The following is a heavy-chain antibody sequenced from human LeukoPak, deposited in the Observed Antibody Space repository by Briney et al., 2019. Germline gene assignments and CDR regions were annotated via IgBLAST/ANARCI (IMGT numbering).Heavy chain of an antibody. CDR2: ISGSGGST. CDR3: AKVTNMAAKVPNHFDY. J-gene: IGHJ4*02. Sequence: GGSLRLSCAASGFTFSSYAMSWVRQAPGKGLEWVSAISGSGGSTYYADSVKGRFTISRDNSKNTLYLQMNSLRAEDTAVYYCAKVTNMAAKVPNHFDYWGQGTLVTVSS. CDR1: GFTFSSYA. D-gene: IGHD6-13*01. V-gene: IGHV3-23*01.